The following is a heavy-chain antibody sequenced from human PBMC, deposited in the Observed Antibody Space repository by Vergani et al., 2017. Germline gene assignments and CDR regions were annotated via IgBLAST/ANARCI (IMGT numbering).Heavy chain of an antibody. J-gene: IGHJ4*02. Sequence: QVQLVESGGGVVQPGRSLRLSCAASGFTFSSYGMHWVRQAPGKGLEWVAVIWYDGSNKYYADSVKGRFTISRANSKNTLYLQINSLRAEDTAVYYCASSRVFGDWTYYFDYWGQGTLVTVSS. V-gene: IGHV3-33*01. CDR2: IWYDGSNK. D-gene: IGHD3-10*01. CDR1: GFTFSSYG. CDR3: ASSRVFGDWTYYFDY.